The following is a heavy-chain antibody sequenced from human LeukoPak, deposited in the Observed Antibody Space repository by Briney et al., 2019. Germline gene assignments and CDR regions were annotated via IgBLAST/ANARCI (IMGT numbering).Heavy chain of an antibody. V-gene: IGHV3-7*01. D-gene: IGHD5-18*01. CDR2: IKQDGSEK. J-gene: IGHJ4*02. CDR3: ARDGHSYGGWYFDY. CDR1: GFTFSSYW. Sequence: GGSPRLSCAASGFTFSSYWMSWVRQAPGKGLEWVANIKQDGSEKYYVDSVKGRFTISRDNAKNSLYLQMNSLRAEDTAVYYCARDGHSYGGWYFDYWGQGTLVTVSS.